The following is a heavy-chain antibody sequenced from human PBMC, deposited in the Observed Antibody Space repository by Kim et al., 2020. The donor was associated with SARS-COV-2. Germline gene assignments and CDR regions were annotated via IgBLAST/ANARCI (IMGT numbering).Heavy chain of an antibody. Sequence: SVKVSCKASGFTFTSSAMQWVRQARGQRLEWIGWIVVGSGNTNYAQKFQERVTITRDMSTSTAYMELSSLRSEDTAVYYCAAVGLPYSSSWYVWGSGSGYYGMDVWGQGTTVTVSS. CDR3: AAVGLPYSSSWYVWGSGSGYYGMDV. CDR2: IVVGSGNT. V-gene: IGHV1-58*02. J-gene: IGHJ6*02. D-gene: IGHD6-13*01. CDR1: GFTFTSSA.